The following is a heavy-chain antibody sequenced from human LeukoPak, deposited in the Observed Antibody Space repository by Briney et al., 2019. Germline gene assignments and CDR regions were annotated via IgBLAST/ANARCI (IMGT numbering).Heavy chain of an antibody. D-gene: IGHD4-11*01. CDR2: TYYRSNSYN. J-gene: IGHJ4*02. Sequence: PSQTLSLTCAISGDTFSSNTAAWDCIRQSPARGLASLVRTYYRSNSYNDYAGSVKSRITINPDTSKNQFSLQVNSVTPEDTAVYYCAVFCNYGQDYWGQGTLVTVSS. CDR3: AVFCNYGQDY. V-gene: IGHV6-1*01. CDR1: GDTFSSNTAA.